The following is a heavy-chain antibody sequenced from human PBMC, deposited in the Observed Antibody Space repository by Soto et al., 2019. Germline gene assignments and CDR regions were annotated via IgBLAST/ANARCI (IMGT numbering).Heavy chain of an antibody. CDR1: GDSVSSNSAA. J-gene: IGHJ5*02. D-gene: IGHD3-3*01. V-gene: IGHV6-1*01. CDR3: AKGALNTYYDFWSGYANWFDP. CDR2: TYYRSKWYN. Sequence: SQTLSLTCAISGDSVSSNSAAWNWIRQSPSRGLEWLGRTYYRSKWYNDYAVSVKSRITINPDTSKNQFSLQLNSVTPEDTAVYYCAKGALNTYYDFWSGYANWFDPWGQGTLVTVSS.